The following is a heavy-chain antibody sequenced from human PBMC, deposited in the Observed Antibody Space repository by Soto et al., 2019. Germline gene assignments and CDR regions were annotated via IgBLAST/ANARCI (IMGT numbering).Heavy chain of an antibody. CDR2: ISGSGGST. CDR1: GFTFSSYA. V-gene: IGHV3-23*01. Sequence: GRSLRLSCAASGFTFSSYAMSWVRQAPGKGLQRLSGISGSGGSTYYADSVKGRFTNSRDNSKNTLYLQMNSLRAEDTAVYYCYQFNSPTLNSGSSDHAGHFQHSGQGTLVTVSS. J-gene: IGHJ1*01. CDR3: YQFNSPTLNSGSSDHAGHFQH. D-gene: IGHD1-26*01.